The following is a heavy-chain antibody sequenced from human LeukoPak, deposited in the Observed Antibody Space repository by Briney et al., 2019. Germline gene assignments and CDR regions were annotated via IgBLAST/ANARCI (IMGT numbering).Heavy chain of an antibody. CDR2: INPNSGGT. V-gene: IGHV1-2*02. Sequence: ASVKVSCKASGYTFTGYYMHWGRQAPGQGLEWRGWINPNSGGTNYAQKFQGRVTMTRDTSISTAYMELSRLRSDDTAGYYCARDLPPLGSGSYGLSHWGQGTLVTVSS. D-gene: IGHD1-26*01. CDR3: ARDLPPLGSGSYGLSH. CDR1: GYTFTGYY. J-gene: IGHJ4*02.